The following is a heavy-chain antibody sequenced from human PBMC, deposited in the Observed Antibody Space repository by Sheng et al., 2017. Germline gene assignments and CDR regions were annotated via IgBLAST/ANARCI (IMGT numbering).Heavy chain of an antibody. Sequence: QLQLQESGPGLVKPSETLSLTCTVSGGSISSSSYYWGWIRQPPGKGLEWIGSIYYSGSTYYNPSLKSRVTISVDTSKNQFSLKLSSVTAADTAVYYCARHASSSSWYNWFDPWGQGTPGHRLL. V-gene: IGHV4-39*01. J-gene: IGHJ5*02. D-gene: IGHD6-13*01. CDR2: IYYSGST. CDR1: GGSISSSSYY. CDR3: ARHASSSSWYNWFDP.